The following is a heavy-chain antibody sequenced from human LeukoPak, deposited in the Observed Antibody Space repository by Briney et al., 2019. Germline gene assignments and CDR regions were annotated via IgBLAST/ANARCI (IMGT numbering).Heavy chain of an antibody. CDR3: AKDVSDYYDSSGTKEGY. CDR1: GFTFSSYA. D-gene: IGHD3-22*01. CDR2: ISGSGGST. V-gene: IGHV3-23*01. Sequence: GGSLRLSCAASGFTFSSYAMSRVRQAPGKGLEWVSAISGSGGSTYYADSVKGRFTISRDNSKNTLYLQMNSLRTEDTAVYYCAKDVSDYYDSSGTKEGYWGQGTLVTVSS. J-gene: IGHJ4*02.